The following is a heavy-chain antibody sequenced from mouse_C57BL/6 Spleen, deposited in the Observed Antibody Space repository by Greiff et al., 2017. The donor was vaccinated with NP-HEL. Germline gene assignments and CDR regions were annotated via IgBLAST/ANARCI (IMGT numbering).Heavy chain of an antibody. V-gene: IGHV1-42*01. CDR3: ARAGYDYDDGFAY. J-gene: IGHJ3*01. Sequence: EVQLQQSGPELVKPGASVKISCKASGYSFTGYYMNWVKQSPEKSLEWIGEINPSTGGTTYNQKFKAKATLTVDKSSSTAYMQLKSLTSEDSAVYYCARAGYDYDDGFAYWGQGTLVTVSA. CDR2: INPSTGGT. D-gene: IGHD2-4*01. CDR1: GYSFTGYY.